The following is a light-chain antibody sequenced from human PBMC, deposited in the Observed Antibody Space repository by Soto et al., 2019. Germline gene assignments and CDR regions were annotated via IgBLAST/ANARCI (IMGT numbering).Light chain of an antibody. CDR3: QQYGSSPPSST. Sequence: LLTQSPASLSLSPGDSAFLSCRASQSVSSYLAWYQQKPGQAPRLLIYDASNRATGIPARFSGRGSGTDFTLTISRLEPEDFAVYYCQQYGSSPPSSTFGQGTRLEI. J-gene: IGKJ5*01. CDR1: QSVSSY. V-gene: IGKV3-20*01. CDR2: DAS.